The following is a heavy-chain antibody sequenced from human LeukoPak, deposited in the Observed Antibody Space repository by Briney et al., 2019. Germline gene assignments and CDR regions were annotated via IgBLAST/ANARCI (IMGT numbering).Heavy chain of an antibody. V-gene: IGHV3-7*01. CDR1: GFTFSSYG. Sequence: GGSLRLSCAASGFTFSSYGMHWVRQAPGKGLEWVANIKKDGSEKYYVDSAKGRFTISRDNAKNSLYLQMNSLRAEDTAVYYCARDLYRIVVVPHYFDYWGQGTLVTVSS. CDR3: ARDLYRIVVVPHYFDY. D-gene: IGHD3-22*01. J-gene: IGHJ4*02. CDR2: IKKDGSEK.